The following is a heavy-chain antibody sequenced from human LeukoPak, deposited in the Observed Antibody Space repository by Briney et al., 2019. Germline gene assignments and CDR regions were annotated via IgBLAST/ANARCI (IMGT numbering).Heavy chain of an antibody. D-gene: IGHD3-10*01. CDR1: GGSISSYY. Sequence: SETLSLTCTVSGGSISSYYWSWIRQPPGKGLEWIGYIYYSGSTNYNPSLKSRVTISADTSKNQFSLKLSSVTAADTAVYYCARAEITIVRGVIITGYYFDYWGQGTLVTVSS. J-gene: IGHJ4*02. V-gene: IGHV4-59*01. CDR3: ARAEITIVRGVIITGYYFDY. CDR2: IYYSGST.